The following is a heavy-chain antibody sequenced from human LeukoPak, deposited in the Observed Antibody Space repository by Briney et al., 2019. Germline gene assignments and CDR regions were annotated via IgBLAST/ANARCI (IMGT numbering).Heavy chain of an antibody. D-gene: IGHD2-15*01. CDR1: GFTFSSYT. V-gene: IGHV3-21*04. J-gene: IGHJ4*02. Sequence: PGGSLRLSCAASGFTFSSYTMNWVRQAPGKGLEWVSSISSSSSYIYYADSVEGRFTISRDNSKNTLYLQMNSLIAEDTAVYYCAKGFCGSCYDFDYWGQGTLVPVSS. CDR3: AKGFCGSCYDFDY. CDR2: ISSSSSYI.